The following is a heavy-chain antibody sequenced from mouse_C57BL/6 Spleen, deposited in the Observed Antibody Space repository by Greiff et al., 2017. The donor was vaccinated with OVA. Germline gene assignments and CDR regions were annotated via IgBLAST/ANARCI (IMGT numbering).Heavy chain of an antibody. CDR1: GYTFTSYG. CDR3: ARRVYDGSSEYDVDY. J-gene: IGHJ2*01. Sequence: VQLQQSGAELARPGASVKLSCKASGYTFTSYGISWVKQRTGQGLEWIGEIYPRSGNNYYNEKFKGKATLTADKSSSTAYMELRSLTSEDSAVYFCARRVYDGSSEYDVDYWGQGTTLTVAS. V-gene: IGHV1-81*01. CDR2: IYPRSGNN. D-gene: IGHD1-1*01.